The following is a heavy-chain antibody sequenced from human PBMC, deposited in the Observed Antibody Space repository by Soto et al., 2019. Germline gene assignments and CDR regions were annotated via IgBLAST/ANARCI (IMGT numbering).Heavy chain of an antibody. J-gene: IGHJ5*02. CDR2: MYYNGNI. V-gene: IGHV4-59*01. CDR1: GGSISNYY. CDR3: ASGGNWFDP. Sequence: ETLSLTCNVSGGSISNYYWTWVRQSPEKGLEWIGYMYYNGNINYNPSLKSRVTISIDTSKNQFSLTLKSVTAADTAVYYCASGGNWFDPWGQGVLVTVSS. D-gene: IGHD3-16*01.